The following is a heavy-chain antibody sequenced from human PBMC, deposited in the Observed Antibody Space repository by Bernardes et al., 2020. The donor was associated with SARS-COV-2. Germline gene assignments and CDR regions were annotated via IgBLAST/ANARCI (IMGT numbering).Heavy chain of an antibody. Sequence: GGSLRLSCAASGFTFSSYEMNWVRQAPGKGLEWISYIISSGNTIYYADSVKGRFTISIDNAKNSLYLQMNSLRAEDTAVYYCARVSRRLDYGMDVWGQGTTVTVSS. D-gene: IGHD3-9*01. CDR2: IISSGNTI. CDR1: GFTFSSYE. CDR3: ARVSRRLDYGMDV. J-gene: IGHJ6*02. V-gene: IGHV3-48*03.